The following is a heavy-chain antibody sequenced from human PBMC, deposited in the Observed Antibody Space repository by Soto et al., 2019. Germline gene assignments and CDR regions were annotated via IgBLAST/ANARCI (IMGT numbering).Heavy chain of an antibody. J-gene: IGHJ5*02. V-gene: IGHV4-4*02. CDR1: GGSISSSNW. CDR2: IYHSGST. CDR3: ARVIDYGDSGDWFDP. Sequence: SETLSLTCAVSGGSISSSNWWSWVRQPPGKGLEWIGEIYHSGSTYYNPSLKSRVTISVDTSKNQFSLKLSSVTAADTAVYYCARVIDYGDSGDWFDPWGQGTLVTVSS. D-gene: IGHD4-17*01.